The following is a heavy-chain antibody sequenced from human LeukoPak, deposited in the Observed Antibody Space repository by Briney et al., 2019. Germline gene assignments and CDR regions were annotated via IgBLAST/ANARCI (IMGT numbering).Heavy chain of an antibody. CDR3: AAIAARPSYYYMDV. D-gene: IGHD6-6*01. CDR2: IIPIFGTA. J-gene: IGHJ6*03. CDR1: GGTFSSYA. V-gene: IGHV1-69*05. Sequence: SVKVSCKASGGTFSSYAISWVRQAPGQGLEWMGRIIPIFGTANYAQKFQGRVTITTDESTSTAYMELSSLRSEDTAVYYCAAIAARPSYYYMDVWGKGTSVTVSS.